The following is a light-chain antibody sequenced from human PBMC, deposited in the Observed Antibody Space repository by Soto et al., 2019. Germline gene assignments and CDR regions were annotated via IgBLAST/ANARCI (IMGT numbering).Light chain of an antibody. J-gene: IGLJ3*02. CDR2: EVS. CDR1: SSDVGAYKY. Sequence: QSVLTQPPSASGSPGQSVTISCTGTSSDVGAYKYVSWYQQYPGKAPKLMIYEVSKRPSGVPDRFSGSKSGNTASLTVSGLQAEGEADYYCTSYVGSNIWVFGGGTQLTVL. V-gene: IGLV2-8*01. CDR3: TSYVGSNIWV.